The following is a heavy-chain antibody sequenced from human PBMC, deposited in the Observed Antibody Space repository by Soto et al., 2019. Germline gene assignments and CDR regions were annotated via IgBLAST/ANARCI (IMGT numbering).Heavy chain of an antibody. CDR3: ARGRTPASSSSYYFDY. V-gene: IGHV3-33*01. CDR2: IWYDGSNK. D-gene: IGHD6-6*01. Sequence: QVQLVESGGGVVQPGRSLRLSCAASGFTFSSYGMHWVRQAPGKGLEWVAVIWYDGSNKYYADSVKGRFTISRDNSKNTLYLQMNSLRAEDTAVYYCARGRTPASSSSYYFDYWGQGTLVTVSS. CDR1: GFTFSSYG. J-gene: IGHJ4*02.